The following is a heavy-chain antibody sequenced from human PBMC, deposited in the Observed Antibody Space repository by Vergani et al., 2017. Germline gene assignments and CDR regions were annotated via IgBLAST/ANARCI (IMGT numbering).Heavy chain of an antibody. J-gene: IGHJ6*03. D-gene: IGHD6-25*01. CDR1: GGSISSGDHC. V-gene: IGHV4-31*11. CDR3: ARVDTQVPATSHFYYMDV. Sequence: QVQLQESGPGVVKPSQTLSLTCAVSGGSISSGDHCWTWIRQRPGKGLEWIGYIFYSVTTYANPSLRSHLTSAVDTSQNQFTQNLRSVTAADTAVYYCARVDTQVPATSHFYYMDVWGKGTTVGVSS. CDR2: IFYSVTT.